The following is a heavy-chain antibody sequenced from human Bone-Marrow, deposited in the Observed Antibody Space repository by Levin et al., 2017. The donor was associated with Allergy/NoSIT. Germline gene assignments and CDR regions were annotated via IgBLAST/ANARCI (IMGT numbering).Heavy chain of an antibody. J-gene: IGHJ4*02. CDR2: IFSNDLK. CDR3: ARMRLEYGLPSGHALLLDY. V-gene: IGHV2-26*03. Sequence: NGSGPTLVKPTETLTLTCTISGFSLSNTAMAVSWIRQPPGKALEWLAHIFSNDLKSYSPSLKRRLTISKDTSKSQVVLTMTNMDPVDTATYFCARMRLEYGLPSGHALLLDYWGQGALVTVSS. CDR1: GFSLSNTAMA. D-gene: IGHD2-15*01.